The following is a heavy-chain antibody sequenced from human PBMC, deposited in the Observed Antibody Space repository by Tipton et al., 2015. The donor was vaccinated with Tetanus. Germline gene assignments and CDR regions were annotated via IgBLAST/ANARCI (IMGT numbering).Heavy chain of an antibody. CDR3: ARDLYGGNSEVPRLLGFDY. Sequence: FLRLSCAASGFTFSSYGMHWVRQAPGKGLEWVAVIWYDGSNKYYADSVKGRFTISRDNSKNTLYLQMNSLRAEDTAVYYCARDLYGGNSEVPRLLGFDYWGQGTLVTVSS. CDR2: IWYDGSNK. CDR1: GFTFSSYG. J-gene: IGHJ4*02. D-gene: IGHD4-23*01. V-gene: IGHV3-33*01.